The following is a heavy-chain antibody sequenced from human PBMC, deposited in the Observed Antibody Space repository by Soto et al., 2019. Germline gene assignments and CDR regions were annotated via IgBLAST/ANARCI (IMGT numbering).Heavy chain of an antibody. CDR2: IYYSGST. J-gene: IGHJ4*02. D-gene: IGHD6-6*01. CDR3: ARNMAYSTSSGPGY. Sequence: SETLSLTCTVSGGSISSGGYYWSWLRQHPGKGLEWIGYIYYSGSTYYNPSLKSRVTISVDTSKNQFSLKLSSVTAADTAVYYRARNMAYSTSSGPGYWGQGTLVTVSS. CDR1: GGSISSGGYY. V-gene: IGHV4-31*03.